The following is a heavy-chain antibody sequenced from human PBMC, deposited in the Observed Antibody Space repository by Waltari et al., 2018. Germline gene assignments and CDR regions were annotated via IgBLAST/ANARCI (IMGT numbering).Heavy chain of an antibody. V-gene: IGHV1-18*01. CDR3: ARDYGSGSLRCDY. CDR1: GYTFTTYG. D-gene: IGHD3-10*01. CDR2: ISAYNGDT. J-gene: IGHJ4*02. Sequence: QVQLVQSGAEVKEPGASVKVSCKASGYTFTTYGINWVRRAPGQGLEWMGWISAYNGDTNSAQKFQGRVTMTTDTSTSTAYMELRSLRSDDTAVYYCARDYGSGSLRCDYWGQGTLVTVSS.